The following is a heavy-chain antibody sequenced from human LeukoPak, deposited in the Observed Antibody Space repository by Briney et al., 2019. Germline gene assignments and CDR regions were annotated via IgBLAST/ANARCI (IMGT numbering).Heavy chain of an antibody. CDR3: VRLRRNNDRSGYYYYYDY. V-gene: IGHV3-21*01. J-gene: IGHJ4*02. CDR2: ISVRSNYR. CDR1: GYTFSDFS. D-gene: IGHD3-22*01. Sequence: GGSLRLSCAASGYTFSDFSVNWVRQAPGKGLEWVSSISVRSNYRYYADSVRGRFTSSRDDARDSLFLQMNSLRAEDTAVYFCVRLRRNNDRSGYYYYYDYWGQGTLVTVSS.